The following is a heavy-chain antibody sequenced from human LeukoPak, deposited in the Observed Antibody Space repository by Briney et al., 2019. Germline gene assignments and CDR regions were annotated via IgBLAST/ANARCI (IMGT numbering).Heavy chain of an antibody. CDR2: INHSGST. D-gene: IGHD3-16*01. CDR3: ARLSSFGYYYYYYMDV. V-gene: IGHV4-39*07. J-gene: IGHJ6*03. Sequence: SETLSLTCTVSGDSISTSNNYWSWIRQPPGKGLEWIGEINHSGSTNYNPSLKSRVTISVDTSKNQFSLKLSSVTAADTAVYYCARLSSFGYYYYYYMDVWGKGTTVTVSS. CDR1: GDSISTSNNY.